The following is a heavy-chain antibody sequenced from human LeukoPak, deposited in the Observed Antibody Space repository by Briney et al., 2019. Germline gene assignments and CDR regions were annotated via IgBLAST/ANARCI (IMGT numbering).Heavy chain of an antibody. Sequence: GASVKVSCKASGYTFTSYDINWVRQATGQGLEWMGWMNPNSGNTGYAQKFQGRVTMTRNTSISTAYMELSSLRSEDTAVYYCARVDTAINWFDPWGQGTLVTVSS. V-gene: IGHV1-8*01. J-gene: IGHJ5*02. CDR2: MNPNSGNT. D-gene: IGHD5-18*01. CDR3: ARVDTAINWFDP. CDR1: GYTFTSYD.